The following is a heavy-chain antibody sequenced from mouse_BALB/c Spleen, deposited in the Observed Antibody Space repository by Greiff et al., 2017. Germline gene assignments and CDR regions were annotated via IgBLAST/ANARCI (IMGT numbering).Heavy chain of an antibody. V-gene: IGHV1-82*01. J-gene: IGHJ3*01. D-gene: IGHD2-1*01. Sequence: VQLQQSGPELVKPGASVKISCKASGYAFSSSWMNWVKQRPGQGLEWIGRIYPGDGDTNYNGKFKGKATLTADKSSSTAYMQLSSLTSVDSAVYFCARGFGNYHWGQGTLVTVSA. CDR3: ARGFGNYH. CDR1: GYAFSSSW. CDR2: IYPGDGDT.